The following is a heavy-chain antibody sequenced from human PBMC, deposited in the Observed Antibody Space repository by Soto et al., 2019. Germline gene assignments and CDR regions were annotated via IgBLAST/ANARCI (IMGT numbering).Heavy chain of an antibody. CDR1: GGSIRGGDYY. J-gene: IGHJ4*02. D-gene: IGHD3-10*01. V-gene: IGHV4-31*03. CDR2: IFYSGNS. CDR3: ARLSSLYYNSDYGGYYFDY. Sequence: QVQLQESGPGLVKPSQTLSLTCTVSGGSIRGGDYYWSWIRQHPGKGLEWIGYIFYSGNSFYNPSPQGGVTITVDTSKNQFSLQLSSVTAADTAIYYCARLSSLYYNSDYGGYYFDYWGQGTLVSVSS.